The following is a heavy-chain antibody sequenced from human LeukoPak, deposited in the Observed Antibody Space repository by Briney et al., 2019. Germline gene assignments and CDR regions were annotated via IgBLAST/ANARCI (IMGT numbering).Heavy chain of an antibody. Sequence: GGSLRLSCVGSGFTFRNHWVNWVRQSPRKGLEWVANIKPDGIDKYYVDSARGRFTVSRDNAKNSAFLRMNSLRAEDTAIYYCATISAQTFDIWGQGTLVSVSS. CDR1: GFTFRNHW. J-gene: IGHJ3*02. CDR3: ATISAQTFDI. D-gene: IGHD5-24*01. CDR2: IKPDGIDK. V-gene: IGHV3-7*01.